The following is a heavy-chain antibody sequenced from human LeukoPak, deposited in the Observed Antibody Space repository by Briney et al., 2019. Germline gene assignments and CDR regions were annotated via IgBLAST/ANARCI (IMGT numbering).Heavy chain of an antibody. V-gene: IGHV4-38-2*01. CDR3: ASEYYDFWSGYYGY. J-gene: IGHJ4*02. D-gene: IGHD3-3*01. CDR2: IYHSGST. CDR1: GYSISSGYY. Sequence: PSETLSLTCAVSGYSISSGYYRGWIRQPPGTGLEWIGSIYHSGSTYYNPSLKSRVTISIDTSKNQFSLKLSSVTAADTAVYYCASEYYDFWSGYYGYWGQGTLVTVSS.